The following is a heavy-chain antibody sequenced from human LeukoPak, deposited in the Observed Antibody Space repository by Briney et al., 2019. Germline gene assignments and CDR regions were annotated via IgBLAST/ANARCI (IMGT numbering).Heavy chain of an antibody. J-gene: IGHJ4*02. D-gene: IGHD3-10*01. CDR3: ARGSGSYYNLIAY. CDR1: GGSFSGYY. Sequence: SETLSLTCAVYGGSFSGYYWSWIRQPPGKGLEWIGEINHSGSTNYNPSLKSRVTISVDTSKNQFSLKLSSVTAADTAVYYCARGSGSYYNLIAYWGQGTLVTVSS. CDR2: INHSGST. V-gene: IGHV4-34*01.